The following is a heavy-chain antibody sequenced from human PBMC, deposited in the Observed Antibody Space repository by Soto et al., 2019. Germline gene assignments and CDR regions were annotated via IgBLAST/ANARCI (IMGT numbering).Heavy chain of an antibody. CDR3: ARGLVVTASPSYYFDY. V-gene: IGHV4-34*01. J-gene: IGHJ4*02. CDR1: GGSFSGYY. Sequence: ETLSLTCAVYGGSFSGYYWSWIRQPPGKGLEWIGEINHSGSTNYNPSLKSRVTTSVGTSKNQFSLKLSSVTAADTAVYYCARGLVVTASPSYYFDYWGQGTLVTVSS. CDR2: INHSGST. D-gene: IGHD2-21*02.